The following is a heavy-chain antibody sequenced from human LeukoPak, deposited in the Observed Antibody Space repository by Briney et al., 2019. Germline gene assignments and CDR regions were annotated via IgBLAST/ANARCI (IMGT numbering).Heavy chain of an antibody. V-gene: IGHV3-48*02. CDR2: ISSSSSTI. Sequence: GGSPILSCAVASFTFSTYSMNCVRQDPGRGLVWVSSISSSSSTIYYADSVKGRFTISRDNSKNSLYLQMNSLRDEDTAVYYCAKDSDYYHSSGYYYAYFQHWGQGTLVTVSS. CDR3: AKDSDYYHSSGYYYAYFQH. CDR1: SFTFSTYS. D-gene: IGHD3-22*01. J-gene: IGHJ1*01.